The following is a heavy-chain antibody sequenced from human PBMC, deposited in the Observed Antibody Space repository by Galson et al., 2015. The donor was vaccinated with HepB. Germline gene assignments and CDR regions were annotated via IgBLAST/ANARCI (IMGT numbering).Heavy chain of an antibody. CDR1: GYTFTSYA. V-gene: IGHV1-3*01. D-gene: IGHD1-26*01. CDR2: INAGNGNT. CDR3: ASLYSGSYSLKNAFDI. J-gene: IGHJ3*02. Sequence: SVKVSCKASGYTFTSYAMHWVRQAPGQRLEWMGWINAGNGNTKYSQKFQGRVTITRDTSASTAYMELSSLRSEDTAVYYCASLYSGSYSLKNAFDIWGQGTMVTVSS.